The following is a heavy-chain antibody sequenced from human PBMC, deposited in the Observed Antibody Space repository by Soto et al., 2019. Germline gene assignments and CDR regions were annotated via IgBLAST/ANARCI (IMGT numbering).Heavy chain of an antibody. CDR1: GFTFTNYG. D-gene: IGHD6-6*01. J-gene: IGHJ4*02. V-gene: IGHV1-18*01. Sequence: QLQLVQSGSEVKKPGASVKVSCKTSGFTFTNYGFTWVRQAPGKGLEWMGWSSALNGFTNYAQDFQGRVTLTTDSSTNTAYMELRGLRSDDSVFYYCAATTSIAIGLRDWCKGTLVSVAS. CDR2: SSALNGFT. CDR3: AATTSIAIGLRD.